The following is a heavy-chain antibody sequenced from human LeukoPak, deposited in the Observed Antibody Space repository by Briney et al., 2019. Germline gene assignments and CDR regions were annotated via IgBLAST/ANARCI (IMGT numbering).Heavy chain of an antibody. CDR2: IYPGDSDT. Sequence: GESLKISCQASGYNFATYWIGWVRHIPGKGLEWMGIIYPGDSDTRYSPSFQGQVTISADKSISTAYLQWSSLKASDTAMYYCAKEYENDILTSSFDSWGQGTLVTVSS. D-gene: IGHD3-9*01. CDR1: GYNFATYW. CDR3: AKEYENDILTSSFDS. V-gene: IGHV5-51*01. J-gene: IGHJ4*02.